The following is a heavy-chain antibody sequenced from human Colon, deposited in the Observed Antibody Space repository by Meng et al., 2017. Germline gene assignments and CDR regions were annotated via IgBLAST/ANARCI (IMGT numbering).Heavy chain of an antibody. J-gene: IGHJ5*02. CDR3: ARERLSSGWYGGRWFDP. V-gene: IGHV4-34*01. CDR1: GGSFSGYY. D-gene: IGHD6-19*01. CDR2: INHSGST. Sequence: QGHPQRVGAGLLKPPEPLSLTCAVHGGSFSGYYWSWIRQPPGKGLEWIGEINHSGSTNYNPSLKSRVTISVDTSKNQFSLKLSSVTAADTAVYYCARERLSSGWYGGRWFDPWGQGTLVTVSS.